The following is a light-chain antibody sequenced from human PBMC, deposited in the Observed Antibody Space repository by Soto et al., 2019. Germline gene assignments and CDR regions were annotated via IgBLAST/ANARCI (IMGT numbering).Light chain of an antibody. CDR2: SAF. Sequence: DIQMTQSPSSLSASIRDRVTITCRANQDIGKSVAWYQQKPGKVPKLLIYSAFTLQLGVPSRFSGSRSGTEFTLTISSLQPEDVATYYCQKYVSAPLTFGPGTKVDIK. V-gene: IGKV1-27*01. J-gene: IGKJ3*01. CDR1: QDIGKS. CDR3: QKYVSAPLT.